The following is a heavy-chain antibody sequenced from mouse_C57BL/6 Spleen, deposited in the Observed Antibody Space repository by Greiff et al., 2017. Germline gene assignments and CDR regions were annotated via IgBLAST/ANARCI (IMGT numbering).Heavy chain of an antibody. Sequence: EVKLMESGAELVRPGASVKLSCTASGFNIKDDYMHWVKQRPEQGLEWIGWIDPENGDTEYASKFQGKATITADTSSNTAYLQLSSLTSEDTAVYYCSIYYGSSMDYWGQGTSVTVSS. D-gene: IGHD2-2*01. J-gene: IGHJ4*01. CDR3: SIYYGSSMDY. CDR2: IDPENGDT. CDR1: GFNIKDDY. V-gene: IGHV14-4*01.